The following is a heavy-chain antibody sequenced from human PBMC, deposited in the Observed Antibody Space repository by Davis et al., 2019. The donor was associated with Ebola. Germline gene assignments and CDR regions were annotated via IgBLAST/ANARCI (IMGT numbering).Heavy chain of an antibody. V-gene: IGHV1-8*01. CDR1: GYTFTSYD. CDR2: MNPNSGNT. CDR3: ARARGRYCSGGSCSWRGFDP. D-gene: IGHD2-15*01. J-gene: IGHJ5*02. Sequence: AASVKVSCKASGYTFTSYDINWVRQATGQGLEWMGWMNPNSGNTGYAQKFQGRVTMTRDTSTSTVYMELSSLRSEDTAVYYCARARGRYCSGGSCSWRGFDPWGQGTLVTVSS.